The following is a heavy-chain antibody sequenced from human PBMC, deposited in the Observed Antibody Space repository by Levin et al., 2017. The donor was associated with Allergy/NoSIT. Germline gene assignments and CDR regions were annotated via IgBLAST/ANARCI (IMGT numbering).Heavy chain of an antibody. Sequence: VASVKVSCKASGYTFTGYYMHWVRQAPGQGLEWMGWINPNSGGTNYAQKFQGRVTMTRDTSISTAYMELSRLRSDDTAVYYCAITASSGWYGYFDYWGQGTLVTVYS. D-gene: IGHD6-19*01. CDR3: AITASSGWYGYFDY. J-gene: IGHJ4*02. V-gene: IGHV1-2*02. CDR2: INPNSGGT. CDR1: GYTFTGYY.